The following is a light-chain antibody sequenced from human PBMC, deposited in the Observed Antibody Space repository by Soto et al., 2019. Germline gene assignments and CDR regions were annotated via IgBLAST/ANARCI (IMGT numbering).Light chain of an antibody. V-gene: IGKV1-39*01. CDR1: QTIDSY. J-gene: IGKJ2*01. CDR3: QQGFSSPVYS. CDR2: AAS. Sequence: DIQMTQSPSSLSASVGDRVTITCRASQTIDSYLNWYQQKPGKAPKLLIYAASSLQSGVPSRFSGSGSGTDFTLTISSLQPEDFATYYWQQGFSSPVYSFGRGTKLEIK.